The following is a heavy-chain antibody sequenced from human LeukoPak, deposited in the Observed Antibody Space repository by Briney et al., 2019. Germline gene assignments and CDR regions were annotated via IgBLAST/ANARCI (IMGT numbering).Heavy chain of an antibody. J-gene: IGHJ4*02. CDR2: IYYSGST. CDR3: ARHTDIAPLSSLKY. CDR1: GGSISSYY. V-gene: IGHV4-59*08. D-gene: IGHD6-13*01. Sequence: SETLSLTCTVSGGSISSYYGSCIRQTPGKGLERIGDIYYSGSTNYNPSLKSRVTISVDTSKNQFSLKLSSVTAADTAVYYCARHTDIAPLSSLKYWGQGTLVTVSS.